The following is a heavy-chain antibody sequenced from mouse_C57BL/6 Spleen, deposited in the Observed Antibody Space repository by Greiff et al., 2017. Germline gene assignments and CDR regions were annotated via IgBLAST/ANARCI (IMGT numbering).Heavy chain of an antibody. D-gene: IGHD2-1*01. CDR1: GFSLTSYA. CDR2: IWTGGGK. V-gene: IGHV2-9-1*01. J-gene: IGHJ3*01. Sequence: QVQLKESGPGLVAPSQCLSITCTVSGFSLTSYAISWVRQPPGKGLEWLGVIWTGGGKNYNSALKSRLSISKDNSKGQVFLKMNRLQTDDTARYYCARPFYGNSSGLAYWGQGTLVTVSA. CDR3: ARPFYGNSSGLAY.